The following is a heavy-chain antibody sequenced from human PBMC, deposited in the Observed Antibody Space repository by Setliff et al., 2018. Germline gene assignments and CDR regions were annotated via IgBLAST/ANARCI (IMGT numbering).Heavy chain of an antibody. D-gene: IGHD3-16*01. CDR3: ARSMIQRNYYCGLDV. Sequence: PSETLSLTCTVYGASFSDYYWGWIRQPPGKGLEWIAEINHSGSTNYNPSLKSRVTISVDTSKNQLSLKLSSVTAADTAVYYCARSMIQRNYYCGLDVWGQGTTVTVSS. V-gene: IGHV4-34*01. CDR1: GASFSDYY. J-gene: IGHJ6*02. CDR2: INHSGST.